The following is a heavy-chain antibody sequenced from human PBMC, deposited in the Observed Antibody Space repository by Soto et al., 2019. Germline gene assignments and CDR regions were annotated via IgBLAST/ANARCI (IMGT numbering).Heavy chain of an antibody. D-gene: IGHD2-2*01. J-gene: IGHJ6*02. CDR3: ARDPPNDKTQLDYGMDV. CDR2: ISARGGST. CDR1: GFTFSSYT. Sequence: ASVKVSCAASGFTFSSYTMNWVRQAPGKGLEWVSLISARGGSTYYAYSVKGRFTISRDNSKNTLYLQMNSLRAEDTGVYYCARDPPNDKTQLDYGMDVWGQGTAVTVSS. V-gene: IGHV3-23*01.